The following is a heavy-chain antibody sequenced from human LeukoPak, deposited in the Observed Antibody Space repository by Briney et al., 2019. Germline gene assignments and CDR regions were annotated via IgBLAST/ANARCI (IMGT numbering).Heavy chain of an antibody. V-gene: IGHV1-2*02. Sequence: ASVKVSCKASGYTFTVYYMHWVRQASGQGLEWMGWINPNSGGTNFAQRFQGRVTMTRDTSISTAYMELSRQKSDGTAVYYCARTRNYVEFDYWGQGTLVTVSS. J-gene: IGHJ4*02. CDR3: ARTRNYVEFDY. CDR1: GYTFTVYY. D-gene: IGHD4-17*01. CDR2: INPNSGGT.